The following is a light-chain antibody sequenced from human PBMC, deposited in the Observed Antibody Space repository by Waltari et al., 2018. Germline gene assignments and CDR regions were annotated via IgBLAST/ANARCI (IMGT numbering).Light chain of an antibody. V-gene: IGKV3-11*01. CDR3: QQRSNWPRT. Sequence: SCRARQGVSNDLAWYQQKPGQAPRLLIYSASDRATGVPARFSGSGSGTDFTLTISSLEPEDFAVYYCQQRSNWPRTFGQGTKVEIK. CDR2: SAS. CDR1: QGVSND. J-gene: IGKJ1*01.